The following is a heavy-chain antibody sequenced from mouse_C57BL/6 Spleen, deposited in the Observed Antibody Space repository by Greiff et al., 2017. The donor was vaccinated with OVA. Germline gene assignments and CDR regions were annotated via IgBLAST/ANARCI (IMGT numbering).Heavy chain of an antibody. Sequence: QVQLQQSGPGLVAPSQSLSITCTVSGFSLTSYGVHWVRQPPGKGLEWLVVIWSDGSTTYNSALKSRLSISKDNSKSQVFLKMNSLQTDDTAMYYCARKLGRTYAMDYWGQGTSVTVSS. V-gene: IGHV2-6*02. CDR1: GFSLTSYG. J-gene: IGHJ4*01. CDR3: ARKLGRTYAMDY. CDR2: IWSDGST. D-gene: IGHD4-1*01.